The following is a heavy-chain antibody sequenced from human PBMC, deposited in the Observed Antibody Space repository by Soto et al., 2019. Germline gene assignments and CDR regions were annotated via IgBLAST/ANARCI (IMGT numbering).Heavy chain of an antibody. CDR3: ARVRYYHDVSGYRWFDP. Sequence: EVQLVESGGGLVQPGGSLRLSCVASGFTFSNYWMTWVRQAPGKGLEWVANIKQDGSVKWYVDSVKGQFTVSRDNGENKLYLQMNSLRAEDTAVYYCARVRYYHDVSGYRWFDPWGQGTLVTVSS. V-gene: IGHV3-7*05. D-gene: IGHD3-22*01. J-gene: IGHJ5*02. CDR1: GFTFSNYW. CDR2: IKQDGSVK.